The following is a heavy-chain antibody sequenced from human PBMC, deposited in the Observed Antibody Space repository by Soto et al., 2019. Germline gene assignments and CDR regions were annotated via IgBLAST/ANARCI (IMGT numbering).Heavy chain of an antibody. CDR1: GFTFGDYA. CDR2: IRSKAYGGTT. J-gene: IGHJ4*02. CDR3: TRDHKPPFYYDFWSGYYQSRFDY. D-gene: IGHD3-3*01. V-gene: IGHV3-49*04. Sequence: SCTASGFTFGDYAMSWVRQAPGKGLEWVGFIRSKAYGGTTEYAASVKGRFTISRDDSKSIAYLQMNSLKTEDTAVYYCTRDHKPPFYYDFWSGYYQSRFDYWGQGTLVTVSS.